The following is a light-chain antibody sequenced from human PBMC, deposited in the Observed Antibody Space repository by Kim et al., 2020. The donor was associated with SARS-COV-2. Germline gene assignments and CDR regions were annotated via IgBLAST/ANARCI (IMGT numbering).Light chain of an antibody. CDR3: SSYTSSDTWV. CDR2: DVT. J-gene: IGLJ3*02. V-gene: IGLV2-14*03. CDR1: SSDIGGYNH. Sequence: GQSIAISCTGTSSDIGGYNHVSWYQQHPGKAPKLMIYDVTNRPSGVSNRFSGSKSGNTASLTISGLQAEDEGDYYCSSYTSSDTWVFGGGTKVTVL.